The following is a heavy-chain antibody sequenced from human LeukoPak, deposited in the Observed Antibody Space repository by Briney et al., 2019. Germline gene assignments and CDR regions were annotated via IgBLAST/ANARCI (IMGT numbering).Heavy chain of an antibody. D-gene: IGHD2-15*01. V-gene: IGHV3-23*01. J-gene: IGHJ4*02. CDR1: GFTFSSYA. CDR3: AKDRGGGNLDFDY. CDR2: VSGSGGRT. Sequence: GGSLRLSCAASGFTFSSYAMTWVRQAPGKGLEWVSVVSGSGGRTYYADSVKGRFTISRDNSKNTLYLQMSSLRAEDTAVYYCAKDRGGGNLDFDYWGQGTLVTVSS.